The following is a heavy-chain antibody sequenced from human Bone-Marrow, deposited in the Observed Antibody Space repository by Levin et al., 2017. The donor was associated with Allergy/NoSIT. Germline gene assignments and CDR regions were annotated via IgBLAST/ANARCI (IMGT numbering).Heavy chain of an antibody. Sequence: AGESLKISCAASGFTFSSYWIHWVRQAPGKGLVWVSRINSDGSSISYADSVKGRFTISRDNAKNTLYLQMNSLRAEDTAVYYCARGHGDPYYYYYGMDVWGQGTTVTVSS. V-gene: IGHV3-74*01. CDR1: GFTFSSYW. CDR3: ARGHGDPYYYYYGMDV. CDR2: INSDGSSI. D-gene: IGHD4-17*01. J-gene: IGHJ6*02.